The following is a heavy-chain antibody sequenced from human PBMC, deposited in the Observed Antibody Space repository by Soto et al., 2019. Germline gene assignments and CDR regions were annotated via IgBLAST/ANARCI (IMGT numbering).Heavy chain of an antibody. V-gene: IGHV4-4*02. CDR1: DDSIISTNW. CDR3: ARGRGEFDA. D-gene: IGHD2-21*01. Sequence: PSETLSLSWVVSDDSIISTNWWPWFRQSPDKGLQWIGEIHHGGNINYNPSLKSRVTISMDKSNNQSSLNLRSVSAADTAVYYCARGRGEFDAWGQGTKVTVSS. CDR2: IHHGGNI. J-gene: IGHJ5*02.